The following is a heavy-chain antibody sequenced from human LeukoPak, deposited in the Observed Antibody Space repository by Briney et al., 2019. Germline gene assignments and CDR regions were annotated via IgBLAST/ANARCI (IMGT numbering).Heavy chain of an antibody. CDR3: ARGLVYYYGSGSQATNWFDP. CDR1: GGSFSGYY. J-gene: IGHJ5*02. D-gene: IGHD3-10*01. Sequence: SETLSLTCAVSGGSFSGYYWSWIRQPPGKGLEWIGEINHSGSTNYNPSLKSRVTISVDTSKNQFSLKLSSVTAADTAVYYCARGLVYYYGSGSQATNWFDPWGQGTLVTVSS. CDR2: INHSGST. V-gene: IGHV4-34*01.